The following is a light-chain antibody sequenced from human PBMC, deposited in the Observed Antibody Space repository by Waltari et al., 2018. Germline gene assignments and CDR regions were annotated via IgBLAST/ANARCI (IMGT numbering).Light chain of an antibody. V-gene: IGLV6-57*02. CDR1: SGSIAGDY. CDR2: EDK. Sequence: FLLTQPHSVSGSPGETVTISCTSTSGSIAGDYVQWYQRRPGSAPIAVIYEDKILPSGVPDRFSGAIDSSSNSASLTSSGLRPEDEADYFCQSYDITNVIFGGGTKVNVL. CDR3: QSYDITNVI. J-gene: IGLJ2*01.